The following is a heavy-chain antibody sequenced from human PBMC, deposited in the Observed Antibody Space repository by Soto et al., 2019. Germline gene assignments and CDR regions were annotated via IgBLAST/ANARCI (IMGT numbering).Heavy chain of an antibody. CDR3: AKALVGEVGATDY. D-gene: IGHD1-26*01. Sequence: HPGGSLRLSCTASVFTFSNYAMSWARQAPGKGLEWVSAITRTDSTYYADSVKGRFTISRDNSRNTLYLQMNSLGAEDAALYYCAKALVGEVGATDYWGQGTLVTVSS. CDR2: ITRTDST. J-gene: IGHJ4*02. CDR1: VFTFSNYA. V-gene: IGHV3-23*01.